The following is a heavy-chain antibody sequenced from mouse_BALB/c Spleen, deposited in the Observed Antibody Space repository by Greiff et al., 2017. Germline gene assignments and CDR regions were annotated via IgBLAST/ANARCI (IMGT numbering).Heavy chain of an antibody. V-gene: IGHV5-6-2*01. CDR3: ASDRYDEEDYAMDY. J-gene: IGHJ4*01. D-gene: IGHD2-14*01. Sequence: EVMLVESGGGLVKLGGSLKLSCAASGFTFSSYYMSWVRQTPEKRLELVAAINSNGGSTYYPDTVKGRFTISRDNAKNTLYLQMSSLKSEDTALYYCASDRYDEEDYAMDYWGQGTSVTVSS. CDR1: GFTFSSYY. CDR2: INSNGGST.